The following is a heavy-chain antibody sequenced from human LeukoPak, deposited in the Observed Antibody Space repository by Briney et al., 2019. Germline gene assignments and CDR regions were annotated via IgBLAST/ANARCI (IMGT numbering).Heavy chain of an antibody. CDR1: GFTFSSYS. Sequence: PGGSLRLSCAACGFTFSSYSMDWVRQAPGKGLEWVSSISSSSSYIYYADSVKGRFTISRDNAKSSLYLQMNSLRAEDTAVYYCARGPQLSSSPNFDYWVQGTLVTVSS. CDR2: ISSSSSYI. J-gene: IGHJ4*02. CDR3: ARGPQLSSSPNFDY. V-gene: IGHV3-21*01. D-gene: IGHD6-6*01.